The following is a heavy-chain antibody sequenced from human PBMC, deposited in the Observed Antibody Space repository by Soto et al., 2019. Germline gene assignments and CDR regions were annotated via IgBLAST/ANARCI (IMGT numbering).Heavy chain of an antibody. V-gene: IGHV5-10-1*01. Sequence: PGESLKISCTGSGYTFIRYWITWVRQMPGKGLEWMGRIDPSDSYTNYSPSFQGHVTISADKSISTAYLQWSSLKASDTAMYYCASSLTGISSWYYFDYRGQGTLVTVSS. CDR3: ASSLTGISSWYYFDY. CDR2: IDPSDSYT. D-gene: IGHD6-13*01. CDR1: GYTFIRYW. J-gene: IGHJ4*02.